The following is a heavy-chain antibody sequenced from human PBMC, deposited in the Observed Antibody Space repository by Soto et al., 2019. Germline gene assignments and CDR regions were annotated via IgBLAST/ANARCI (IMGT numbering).Heavy chain of an antibody. V-gene: IGHV4-31*03. D-gene: IGHD3-10*01. CDR1: GGSISSGGYY. CDR2: IYYSGST. Sequence: SETLSLTCTVSGGSISSGGYYWSWIRQHPGKGLEWIGYIYYSGSTYYNPSLKSRVTISVDTSKNQFSLKLSSVTAADTAVYYCARAMYGSGSYFFDYWGQGTLVAVSS. J-gene: IGHJ4*02. CDR3: ARAMYGSGSYFFDY.